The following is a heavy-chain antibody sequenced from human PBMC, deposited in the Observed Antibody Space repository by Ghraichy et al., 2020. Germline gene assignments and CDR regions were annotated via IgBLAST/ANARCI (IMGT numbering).Heavy chain of an antibody. D-gene: IGHD6-19*01. Sequence: GGSLRLSCAASGFTVSSKYMSWVRQAPGKGLECVSVINSGGSTDYADSVKGRFTISRHDSKNILYLQMNNLTPEDTAVYYCVEFSGIAVGLGVYWGQGTLVTVSS. CDR1: GFTVSSKY. CDR2: INSGGST. V-gene: IGHV3-53*04. J-gene: IGHJ4*02. CDR3: VEFSGIAVGLGVY.